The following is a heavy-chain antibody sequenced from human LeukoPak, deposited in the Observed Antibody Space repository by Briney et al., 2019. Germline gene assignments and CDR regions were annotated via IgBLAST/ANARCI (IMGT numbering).Heavy chain of an antibody. V-gene: IGHV3-23*01. CDR1: GFTFTHYG. J-gene: IGHJ3*02. Sequence: GGSLRLSCAASGFTFTHYGMNWVRQAPGKGLEWVSGIRANGETTYYADSVRGRFTISRDNSRSMVWLQMNSLTAEDAAMYYCGRDLNWGAFDIRGLGTLVTVSP. CDR3: GRDLNWGAFDI. CDR2: IRANGETT. D-gene: IGHD7-27*01.